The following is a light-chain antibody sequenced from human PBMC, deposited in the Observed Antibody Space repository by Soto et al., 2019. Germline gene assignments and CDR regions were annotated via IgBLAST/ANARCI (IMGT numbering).Light chain of an antibody. CDR1: SSNIGAGYA. J-gene: IGLJ2*01. V-gene: IGLV1-40*01. CDR2: DNN. CDR3: QSDDTSLSGSV. Sequence: QSVLTQPPSVSGAPGQRVTISCTGSSSNIGAGYAVHWYQQLPGTAPKLLIYDNNNRPSGVPDRFSGSKSGTSASLAITGLQAEDEGDYYCQSDDTSLSGSVFGGGTKLTVL.